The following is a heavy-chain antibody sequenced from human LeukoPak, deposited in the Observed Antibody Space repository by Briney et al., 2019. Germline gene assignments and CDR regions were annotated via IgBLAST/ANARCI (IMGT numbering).Heavy chain of an antibody. CDR3: ARALMPSIAVANLLDY. D-gene: IGHD6-19*01. CDR1: GGTFSSYA. V-gene: IGHV1-69*04. J-gene: IGHJ4*02. Sequence: SVKVSCKASGGTFSSYAISWVRQAPGRGLEWMGRIIPILGIANYAQKFQGRVTMTEDTSTDTAYMELSSLRSEDTAVYYCARALMPSIAVANLLDYWGQGTLVTVSS. CDR2: IIPILGIA.